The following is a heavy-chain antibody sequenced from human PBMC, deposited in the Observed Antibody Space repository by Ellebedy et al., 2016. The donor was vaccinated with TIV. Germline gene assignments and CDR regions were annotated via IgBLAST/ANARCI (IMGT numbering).Heavy chain of an antibody. Sequence: ASVKVSXKASGYTFTGYYMHWVRQAPGQGLEWMGIINPSGGSTSYAQKFQGRVTMTTDTSTSTAYMELRSLRSDDTAVYYCARVQTGYSYGLYYYGMDVWGQGTTVTVSS. J-gene: IGHJ6*02. CDR3: ARVQTGYSYGLYYYGMDV. CDR2: INPSGGST. V-gene: IGHV1-46*01. CDR1: GYTFTGYY. D-gene: IGHD5-18*01.